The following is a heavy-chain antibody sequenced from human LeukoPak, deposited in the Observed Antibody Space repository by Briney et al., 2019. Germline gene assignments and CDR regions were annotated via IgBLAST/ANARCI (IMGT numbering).Heavy chain of an antibody. CDR1: GFTFSDSV. Sequence: PGGSLRVSCYVSGFTFSDSVIHWVRHADGKGLEWVGRIRSKTKSGETAYAASVKGRFTISRDDSKDTAYLQMNSLKPEDTAVYYCTSPAHDFDIWSGYYSLWGHGTQVTVSS. CDR2: IRSKTKSGET. D-gene: IGHD3-3*01. V-gene: IGHV3-73*01. J-gene: IGHJ4*01. CDR3: TSPAHDFDIWSGYYSL.